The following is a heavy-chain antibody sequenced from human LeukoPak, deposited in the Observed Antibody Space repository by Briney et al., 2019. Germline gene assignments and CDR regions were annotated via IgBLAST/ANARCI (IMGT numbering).Heavy chain of an antibody. CDR3: ASFGGSSFSST. J-gene: IGHJ5*02. V-gene: IGHV4-38-2*02. D-gene: IGHD6-13*01. CDR1: GYSISSGYY. CDR2: IYHSGST. Sequence: SETLSLTCTVSGYSISSGYYWGWIRQPPGKGLEWIGSIYHSGSTYYNPSLKSRVTISVDTSKNQFSLKLSSVTAADTAVYYCASFGGSSFSSTWGQGTLVTVSS.